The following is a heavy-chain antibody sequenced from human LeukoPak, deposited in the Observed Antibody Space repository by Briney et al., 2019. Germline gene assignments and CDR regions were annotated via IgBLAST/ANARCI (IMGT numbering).Heavy chain of an antibody. J-gene: IGHJ5*02. Sequence: SETLSLTCTVSGGSISSSTYYWGWIRQPPGKGLEWLGSIYYSGSTYYNPSLKSRVTISVDTSKDQFSLKLSSVTAADTAVYYCARGAPRGERLGWFDPWGQGTLVTVSS. CDR1: GGSISSSTYY. CDR3: ARGAPRGERLGWFDP. D-gene: IGHD1-26*01. CDR2: IYYSGST. V-gene: IGHV4-39*01.